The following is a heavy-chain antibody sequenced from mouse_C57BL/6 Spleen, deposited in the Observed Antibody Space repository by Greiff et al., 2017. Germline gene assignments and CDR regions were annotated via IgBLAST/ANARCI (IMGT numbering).Heavy chain of an antibody. CDR3: TRRGGTWYFDV. CDR1: GYTFTDYE. Sequence: QVHVKQSGAELVRPGASVTLSCKASGYTFTDYEMHWVKQTPVHGLEWIGAIDPETGGTAYNQKFKGKAILTADKSSSTAYMELRSLTSEDSAVYYCTRRGGTWYFDVWGTGTTVTVSS. D-gene: IGHD2-14*01. V-gene: IGHV1-15*01. CDR2: IDPETGGT. J-gene: IGHJ1*03.